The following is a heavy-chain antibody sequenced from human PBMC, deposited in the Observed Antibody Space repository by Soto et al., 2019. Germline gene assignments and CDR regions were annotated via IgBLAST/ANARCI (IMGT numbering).Heavy chain of an antibody. D-gene: IGHD2-21*02. J-gene: IGHJ6*02. V-gene: IGHV1-69*01. Sequence: QVQLVQSGAEVKKPGSSVKVSCKTSGGSFSNYAISWVRQAPGQGLEWMGAIIPMSGTANYAQMFQGRDPITADESTNAAYMEVSSLRSEDSAVYYCARGATVTREYFYGMDVSGQGTTVTVSS. CDR2: IIPMSGTA. CDR3: ARGATVTREYFYGMDV. CDR1: GGSFSNYA.